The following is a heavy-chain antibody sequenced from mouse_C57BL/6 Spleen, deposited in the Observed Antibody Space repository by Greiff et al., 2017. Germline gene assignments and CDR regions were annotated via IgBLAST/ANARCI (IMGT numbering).Heavy chain of an antibody. V-gene: IGHV8-8*01. CDR2: TWWDDDK. Sequence: QVTLKECGPGILQPSQTLSLTCSFSGFSLSTFGMGVVWIRPPSGKGLEWLAHTWWDDDKYYNPALKSRLTISKETSKNQVFPKIANVDTADTATYYCARMRDYPYWYFDVWGTGTTVTVSS. CDR1: GFSLSTFGMG. CDR3: ARMRDYPYWYFDV. D-gene: IGHD2-4*01. J-gene: IGHJ1*03.